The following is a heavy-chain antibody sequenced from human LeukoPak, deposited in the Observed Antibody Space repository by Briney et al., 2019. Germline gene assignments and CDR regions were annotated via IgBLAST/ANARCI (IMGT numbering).Heavy chain of an antibody. J-gene: IGHJ4*02. V-gene: IGHV3-7*01. D-gene: IGHD5-12*01. CDR2: IKQDGSEK. CDR3: ARGLYLRGYSGYDPFDY. CDR1: GFTFNSYW. Sequence: GGSLRLSCAASGFTFNSYWMSWVRQAPGKGLEWVANIKQDGSEKYYMDSVKGRFTISRDNAKNSLYLQMSSLRAEDTAMYYCARGLYLRGYSGYDPFDYWGQGTLVTVSS.